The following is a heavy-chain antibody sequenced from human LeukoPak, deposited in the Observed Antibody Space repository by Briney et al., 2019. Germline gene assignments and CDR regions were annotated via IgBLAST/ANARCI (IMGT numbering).Heavy chain of an antibody. V-gene: IGHV3-48*01. CDR3: ARALMITFGGVIVTRSFDY. Sequence: GGSLRLSCAASGFTFSSYSMNWVRQAPGKGLEWVSYISSSSSTIYHADSVKGRFTISRDNAKNSLYLQMNSLRAEDTAVYYCARALMITFGGVIVTRSFDYWGQGTLVTVSS. CDR1: GFTFSSYS. D-gene: IGHD3-16*02. J-gene: IGHJ4*02. CDR2: ISSSSSTI.